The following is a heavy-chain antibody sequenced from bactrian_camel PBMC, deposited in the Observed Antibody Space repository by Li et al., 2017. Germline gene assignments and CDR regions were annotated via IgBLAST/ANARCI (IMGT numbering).Heavy chain of an antibody. J-gene: IGHJ4*01. Sequence: HVQLVESGGASVQAGGSLRLSCPLNGVTAVNYAAGWFRRTPNNERAGKEREGVAAVDSDGRTNYAGSVNGRFTISIDNADNTLYLQMNDLMPEDTAMYYCAASSSEKGLLFRLLAPIPDSYWGQGTQVTVS. CDR2: VDSDGRT. D-gene: IGHD3*01. CDR3: AASSSEKGLLFRLLAPIPDSY. CDR1: GVTAVNYA. V-gene: IGHV3S55*01.